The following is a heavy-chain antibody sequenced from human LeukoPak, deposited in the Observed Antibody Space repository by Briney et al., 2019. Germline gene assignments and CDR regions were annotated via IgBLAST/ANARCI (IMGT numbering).Heavy chain of an antibody. CDR3: ARGAAAGTYWFDP. Sequence: MLGESLKISCKGSGYSFTSYWIGWVRQMPGKGLEWMGIIYPGDSDTRYSPSFQGQVTISADKSISTAYLQWSSLKASDTAMYYCARGAAAGTYWFDPWGQGTLVTVSS. CDR1: GYSFTSYW. CDR2: IYPGDSDT. J-gene: IGHJ5*02. V-gene: IGHV5-51*01. D-gene: IGHD6-13*01.